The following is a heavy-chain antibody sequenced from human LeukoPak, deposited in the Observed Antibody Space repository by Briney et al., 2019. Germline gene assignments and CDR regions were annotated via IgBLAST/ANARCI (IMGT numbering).Heavy chain of an antibody. Sequence: GSLRLSCAASGFTFSSYAMRWVRQAPGEGLEWVSAISGSGGSTYYADSVKGRVTISRDNSKNTLYLQMHSLRAEDTAVYYCAKEAGSYYELHFQHWGQGTLVTVSS. V-gene: IGHV3-23*01. CDR2: ISGSGGST. D-gene: IGHD1-26*01. J-gene: IGHJ1*01. CDR3: AKEAGSYYELHFQH. CDR1: GFTFSSYA.